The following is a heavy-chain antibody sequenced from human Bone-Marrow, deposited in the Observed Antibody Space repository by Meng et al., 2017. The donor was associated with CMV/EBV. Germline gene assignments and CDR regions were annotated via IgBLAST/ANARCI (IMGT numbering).Heavy chain of an antibody. J-gene: IGHJ4*02. CDR3: ARGDLAPLDETYYFDY. D-gene: IGHD2-21*02. V-gene: IGHV4-4*07. CDR1: GGSISSYY. Sequence: VPLQESGPGLVKPSETLSLTCTVSGGSISSYYWSWIRQPAGKGLEWIGRIYTSGSTNYNPSLKSRVTMSVDTSKNQFSLKLSSVTAADTAVYYCARGDLAPLDETYYFDYWGQGTLVTVSS. CDR2: IYTSGST.